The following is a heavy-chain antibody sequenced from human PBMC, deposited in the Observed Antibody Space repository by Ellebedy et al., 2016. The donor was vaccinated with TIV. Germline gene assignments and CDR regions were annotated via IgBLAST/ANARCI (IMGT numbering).Heavy chain of an antibody. CDR1: GGSFSGYY. CDR2: INHSGNT. D-gene: IGHD5-18*01. V-gene: IGHV4-34*01. CDR3: ARGGTFSYGLWYFDY. Sequence: SETLSLTCAVYGGSFSGYYWSWIRQPPGKGLEWIGEINHSGNTNYNPSLKSRVTISVDTSKNQFSLNLNSVTAADTAVYYCARGGTFSYGLWYFDYWGQGTLVTVSS. J-gene: IGHJ4*02.